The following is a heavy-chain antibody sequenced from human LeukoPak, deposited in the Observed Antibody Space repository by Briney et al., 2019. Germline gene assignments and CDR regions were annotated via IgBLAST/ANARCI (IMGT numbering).Heavy chain of an antibody. J-gene: IGHJ2*01. Sequence: PGGSLRLSCAASGFTVSNNYMNWVRQAPGKGLEWVSVIYSGGSTDYADSVKGRFTISRDNSKNTLYLQMNHLRAEDTAVYYCARDGGYGSYVSPSNWYFDLWGRGTLVTVSS. V-gene: IGHV3-53*01. CDR3: ARDGGYGSYVSPSNWYFDL. CDR2: IYSGGST. CDR1: GFTVSNNY. D-gene: IGHD1-26*01.